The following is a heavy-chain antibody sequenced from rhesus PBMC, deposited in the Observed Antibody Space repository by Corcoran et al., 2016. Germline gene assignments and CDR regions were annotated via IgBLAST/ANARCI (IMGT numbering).Heavy chain of an antibody. CDR1: GYSISSGYG. J-gene: IGHJ4*01. CDR2: IYGGNGST. CDR3: AREGRIYSLFDY. V-gene: IGHV4-127*01. D-gene: IGHD2-27*01. Sequence: QVQLQESGPGLVKPSETLSLTCAVSGYSISSGYGWGWIRQPPGKGLDWIGQIYGGNGSTYYNPPLKSRVTVSKDPSKNQFSLKLSSVTAADTAVYYCAREGRIYSLFDYWGQGVLVTVSS.